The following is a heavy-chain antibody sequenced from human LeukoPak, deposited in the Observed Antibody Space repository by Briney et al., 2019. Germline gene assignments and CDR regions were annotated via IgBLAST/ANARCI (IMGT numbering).Heavy chain of an antibody. Sequence: GGSLRLSCAASGFTFSSYWMNWVRQAPGKGLEWVANIKEDGSEKYYADSVKGRFTISRDNAKNSLYLQMNSLRAEDTAVYSCARRTNYLAFDYWGQGTLVTVSS. CDR1: GFTFSSYW. CDR2: IKEDGSEK. J-gene: IGHJ4*02. D-gene: IGHD4/OR15-4a*01. CDR3: ARRTNYLAFDY. V-gene: IGHV3-7*01.